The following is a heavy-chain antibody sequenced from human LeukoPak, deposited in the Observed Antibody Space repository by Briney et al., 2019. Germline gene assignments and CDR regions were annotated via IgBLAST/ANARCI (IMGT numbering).Heavy chain of an antibody. V-gene: IGHV3-21*01. Sequence: GGSLRLSCAASGFTFSSYSMNWVRQAPGKGLEWVSSISSSSSYIYYADSVKGRFTISRDNAKNSLYLQMNSLRAEDTAVYYCARASIGDYVWGSYRLYYFDYRGQGTLVTVSS. CDR3: ARASIGDYVWGSYRLYYFDY. J-gene: IGHJ4*02. D-gene: IGHD3-16*02. CDR1: GFTFSSYS. CDR2: ISSSSSYI.